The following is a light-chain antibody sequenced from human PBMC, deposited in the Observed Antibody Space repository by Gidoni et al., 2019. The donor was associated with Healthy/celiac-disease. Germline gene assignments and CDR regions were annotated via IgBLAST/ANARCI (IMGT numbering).Light chain of an antibody. V-gene: IGKV3-11*01. Sequence: EIVLTQSPATLSLSPGERATLSCRASQGVSSYLAWYQQKPGQAPRLLIYDASNRATGIPARFSGSGSGTDFTLTISSLEPEDFAVYYCQQRSNWHLTFXGXTKVEIK. J-gene: IGKJ4*01. CDR3: QQRSNWHLT. CDR2: DAS. CDR1: QGVSSY.